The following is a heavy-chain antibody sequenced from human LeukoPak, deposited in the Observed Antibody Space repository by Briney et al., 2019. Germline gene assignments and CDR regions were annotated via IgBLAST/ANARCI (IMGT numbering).Heavy chain of an antibody. CDR2: IYPGGSDT. CDR1: GYSFTSYW. V-gene: IGHV5-51*01. Sequence: GESLKISCKGSGYSFTSYWIGWVRQMPGKGLEWMGIIYPGGSDTTYSPSFQGQVTISADKSISTAYLQWSSLKASDTAMYYCARTSFYTAMDPEFDSWGQGTLVTVSS. J-gene: IGHJ4*02. D-gene: IGHD5-18*01. CDR3: ARTSFYTAMDPEFDS.